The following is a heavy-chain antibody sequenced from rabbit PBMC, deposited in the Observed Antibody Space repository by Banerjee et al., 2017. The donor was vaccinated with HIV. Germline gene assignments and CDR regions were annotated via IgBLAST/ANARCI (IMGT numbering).Heavy chain of an antibody. D-gene: IGHD4-2*01. V-gene: IGHV1S45*01. Sequence: QEQLEESGGDLVKPEGSLTLTCKASGLDFSSSYWICWVRQAPGKGLEWIACIDVGKSGTTYYASWAKGRFTISKTSSTTVTLQMTSLTAADTATYFCARDAAGREDFNLWGPGTLVTVS. CDR2: IDVGKSGTT. CDR1: GLDFSSSYW. J-gene: IGHJ4*01. CDR3: ARDAAGREDFNL.